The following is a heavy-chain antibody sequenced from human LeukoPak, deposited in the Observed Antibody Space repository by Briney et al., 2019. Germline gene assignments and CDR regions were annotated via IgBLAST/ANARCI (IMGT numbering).Heavy chain of an antibody. V-gene: IGHV3-7*01. CDR2: IKQDGGEK. Sequence: GGSLRLSCAASGFTFSSYWMTWVRQAPGKGLEWVANIKQDGGEKSYVDSVKGRFIISRDNAKNSLFLQMNDLRDEDTAVYYCARDYDWAFDFWGQGTRVTVSS. D-gene: IGHD3-9*01. J-gene: IGHJ4*02. CDR1: GFTFSSYW. CDR3: ARDYDWAFDF.